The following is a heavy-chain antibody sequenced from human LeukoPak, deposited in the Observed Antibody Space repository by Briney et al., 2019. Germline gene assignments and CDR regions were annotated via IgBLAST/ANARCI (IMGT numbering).Heavy chain of an antibody. CDR3: ARDGGGQLPDIWFDP. Sequence: SVKVSCKASGGTFSSYTISWVRQAPGQGLEWMGRIIPILGIANYAQKFQGRVTITADKSTSTAYMELSSLRSEDTAVYYCARDGGGQLPDIWFDPWGQGTLVTVSS. CDR1: GGTFSSYT. J-gene: IGHJ5*02. D-gene: IGHD2-2*01. CDR2: IIPILGIA. V-gene: IGHV1-69*04.